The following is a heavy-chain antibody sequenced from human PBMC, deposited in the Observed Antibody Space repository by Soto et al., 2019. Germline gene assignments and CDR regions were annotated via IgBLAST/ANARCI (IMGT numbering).Heavy chain of an antibody. Sequence: SVKVSCKASGGTFSSYAISWVRQAPGQGLEWMGGIIPIFGTANYAQKFQGRVTITADESTSTAYMELSSLRSEDTAVYYCARDRCSSTSCPQPYYYYYGMDVWGQGTTVTVS. V-gene: IGHV1-69*13. CDR2: IIPIFGTA. J-gene: IGHJ6*02. CDR3: ARDRCSSTSCPQPYYYYYGMDV. D-gene: IGHD2-2*01. CDR1: GGTFSSYA.